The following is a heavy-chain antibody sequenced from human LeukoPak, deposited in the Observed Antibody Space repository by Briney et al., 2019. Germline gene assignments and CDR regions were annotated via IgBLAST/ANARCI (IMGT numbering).Heavy chain of an antibody. D-gene: IGHD1-26*01. V-gene: IGHV1-69*04. CDR3: AGGATGLHDAFYY. Sequence: ASVKVSCKASGAPFSTYAITWVRQAPGQGLEWMGRIIPMLDISTYAQKFQGRVSITADKSTSTAYMALSSLRSEDAAVYYCAGGATGLHDAFYYWGLGTLVTVSP. CDR1: GAPFSTYA. J-gene: IGHJ4*02. CDR2: IIPMLDIS.